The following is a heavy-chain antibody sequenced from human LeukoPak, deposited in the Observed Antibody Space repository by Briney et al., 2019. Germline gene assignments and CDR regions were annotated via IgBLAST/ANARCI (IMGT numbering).Heavy chain of an antibody. CDR1: GGSISSGGYY. CDR2: IYYSGST. V-gene: IGHV4-31*03. J-gene: IGHJ4*02. CDR3: ARGLRGYGGYDER. D-gene: IGHD5-12*01. Sequence: PSETLSLTCTVSGGSISSGGYYWSWIRQHPGKGLEWIGYIYYSGSTYYNPSLKSRVTISVDTSKNQFSLKLTSVTAADTAVYYCARGLRGYGGYDERWGQGTLVTVSS.